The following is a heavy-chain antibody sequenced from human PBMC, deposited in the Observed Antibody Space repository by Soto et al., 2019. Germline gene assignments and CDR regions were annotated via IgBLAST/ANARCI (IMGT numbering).Heavy chain of an antibody. CDR1: GGSVTTGSYN. Sequence: QVQLQESGPGLVRPSETLSLTCTVSGGSVTTGSYNWSWIRRPPWKGLEWIGNIFFTGITHYNTSLNNRVTMSVDTSKNQFSPTVTSLTAADTTVYYCARDGQGMDVWGQGTTVTVSS. J-gene: IGHJ6*02. V-gene: IGHV4-61*01. CDR3: ARDGQGMDV. CDR2: IFFTGIT.